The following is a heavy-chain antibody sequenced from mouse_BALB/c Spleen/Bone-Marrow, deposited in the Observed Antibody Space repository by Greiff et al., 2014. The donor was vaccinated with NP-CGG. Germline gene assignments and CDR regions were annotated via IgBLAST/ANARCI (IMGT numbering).Heavy chain of an antibody. D-gene: IGHD4-1*01. CDR1: GYAFSSYW. CDR3: ARVRNWADY. J-gene: IGHJ2*01. Sequence: VKLMESGAELVRPGSSVKISCKASGYAFSSYWMNWVKQRPGQGLEWIGQIYPGDGDTNYNGKFKGKATLTADKSSSTAYMQLSSLTSEDSAAYFCARVRNWADYWGQGTTLTVSS. CDR2: IYPGDGDT. V-gene: IGHV1-80*01.